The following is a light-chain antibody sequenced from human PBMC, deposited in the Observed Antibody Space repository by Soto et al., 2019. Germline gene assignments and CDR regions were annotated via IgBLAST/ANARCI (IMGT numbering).Light chain of an antibody. CDR3: QQYNNWPPYT. CDR2: GAS. V-gene: IGKV3-15*01. CDR1: QRVSSN. Sequence: EIVLRQSPGTLSLSPGEKATLSCRASQRVSSNLAWYQQKPGQAPRLLIYGASTRATGIPARFSGSGSGTEFTLTISSLQSEDFAVYYCQQYNNWPPYTFGQGTRLEIK. J-gene: IGKJ5*01.